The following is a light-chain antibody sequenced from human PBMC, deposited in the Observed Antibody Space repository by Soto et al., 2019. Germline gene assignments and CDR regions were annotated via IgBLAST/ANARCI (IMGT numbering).Light chain of an antibody. CDR3: AAWDDSLNGYV. Sequence: QSVLTQPPSASGTPGQSVTSSCSGSSSNIGSNTVNWYQQLPGTAPKLLIYSNNQRPSGVPDRFSGSKSGTSASLAISGLQSEDKADYYCAAWDDSLNGYVFGTGTKVTVL. CDR2: SNN. V-gene: IGLV1-44*01. J-gene: IGLJ1*01. CDR1: SSNIGSNT.